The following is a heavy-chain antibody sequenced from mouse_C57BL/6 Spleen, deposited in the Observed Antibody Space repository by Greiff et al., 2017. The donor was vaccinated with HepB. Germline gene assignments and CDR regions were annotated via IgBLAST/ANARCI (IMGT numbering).Heavy chain of an antibody. CDR3: ARLYDYIFDY. CDR1: GFTFSSYG. Sequence: EVHLVESGGDLVKPGGSLKLSCAASGFTFSSYGMSWVRQTPDKRLEWVATISSGGSYTYYPDSVKGRFTISRDNAKNTLYLQMSSLRSEDTAMYYCARLYDYIFDYWGQGTTLTVSS. CDR2: ISSGGSYT. D-gene: IGHD2-4*01. J-gene: IGHJ2*01. V-gene: IGHV5-6*01.